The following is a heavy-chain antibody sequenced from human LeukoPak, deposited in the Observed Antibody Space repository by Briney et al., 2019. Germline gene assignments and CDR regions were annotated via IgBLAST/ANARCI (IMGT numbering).Heavy chain of an antibody. Sequence: SVKVSCKASGGTFSSYSINWVRQAPGQGLEWMGRIIPSVGIANYAQMFQGRVTVTADKSTTTAYMELSSLRSEDTAVYYCARRSGYDWGYFDYWGQGTQVTVSS. D-gene: IGHD5-12*01. CDR3: ARRSGYDWGYFDY. CDR1: GGTFSSYS. V-gene: IGHV1-69*02. J-gene: IGHJ4*02. CDR2: IIPSVGIA.